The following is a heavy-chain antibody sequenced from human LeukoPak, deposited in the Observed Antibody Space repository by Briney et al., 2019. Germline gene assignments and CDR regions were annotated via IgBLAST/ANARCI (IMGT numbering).Heavy chain of an antibody. V-gene: IGHV4-59*01. CDR1: GGSISSYY. D-gene: IGHD3-9*01. Sequence: SETLSLTCTVSGGSISSYYWSWIRQPPGKGLEWIGYIYYSGSTNYNPSLKSRVTISVGTSKNQFSLKLSSVTAADTAVYYCARDLRDYDILTGYYSAFDIWGQGTMVTVSS. J-gene: IGHJ3*02. CDR2: IYYSGST. CDR3: ARDLRDYDILTGYYSAFDI.